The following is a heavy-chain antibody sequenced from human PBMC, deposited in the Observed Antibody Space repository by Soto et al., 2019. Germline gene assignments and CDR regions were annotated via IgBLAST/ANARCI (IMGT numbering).Heavy chain of an antibody. CDR2: IFNAGST. CDR3: ARDRGFGMDV. V-gene: IGHV4-31*03. Sequence: QVQLQESGPGLVKPSQTLSLTCSVSGDYINSGNYYWNWIRQHPGKGLEWIGYIFNAGSTYFSPSLRGRDTISADTSRNRFSLDLSSVTAADTAVHFCARDRGFGMDVWGQGTTVTVSS. CDR1: GDYINSGNYY. J-gene: IGHJ6*02.